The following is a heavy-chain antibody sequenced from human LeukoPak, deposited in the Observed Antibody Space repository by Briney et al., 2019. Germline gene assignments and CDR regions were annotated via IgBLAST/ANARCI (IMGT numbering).Heavy chain of an antibody. V-gene: IGHV1-69*13. CDR3: ARDPQAGLAFFDP. D-gene: IGHD6-19*01. CDR2: IIPIFDTA. J-gene: IGHJ5*02. Sequence: SVKVSCKASGGTFSSYAISWVRRAPGQGLEWMGGIIPIFDTANYAQKFQGRVTITADESTSTAYMELSSLRSEDTAVYYCARDPQAGLAFFDPWGQGTLVTVSS. CDR1: GGTFSSYA.